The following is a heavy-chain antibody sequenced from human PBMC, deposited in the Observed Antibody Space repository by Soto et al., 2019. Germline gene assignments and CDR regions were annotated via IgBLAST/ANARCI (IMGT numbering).Heavy chain of an antibody. CDR2: IYYSGST. J-gene: IGHJ5*02. V-gene: IGHV4-39*02. D-gene: IGHD1-26*01. CDR1: GGSISSSSYY. CDR3: ATQEVGGSYVYTFDP. Sequence: TSETLSLTCTVSGGSISSSSYYWGWIRQPLGKGLEWIGSIYYSGSTYYNPSLKSRVTISVDTSKNHFSLKLSSVTAADTAVYYCATQEVGGSYVYTFDPWGQGTLVTVSS.